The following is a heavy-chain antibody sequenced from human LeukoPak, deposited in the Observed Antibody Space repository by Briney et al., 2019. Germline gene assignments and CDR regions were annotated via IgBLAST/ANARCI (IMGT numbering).Heavy chain of an antibody. CDR3: ARGALTWYYDFWSGYYFDY. V-gene: IGHV4-59*01. CDR1: GGSISSYY. D-gene: IGHD3-3*01. J-gene: IGHJ4*02. Sequence: SETLSLTCTVSGGSISSYYWSWIRQPPGKGLEWIGYIYYSGSTNYNPSLKSRVTISVDTSKNQFSLKLSSVTAADTAVYYCARGALTWYYDFWSGYYFDYWGQGTLVTVSS. CDR2: IYYSGST.